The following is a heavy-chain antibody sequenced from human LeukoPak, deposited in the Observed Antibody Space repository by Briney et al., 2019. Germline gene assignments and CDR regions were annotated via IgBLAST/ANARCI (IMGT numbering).Heavy chain of an antibody. CDR3: TRHVIISDLKNSAYYYYGMDV. J-gene: IGHJ6*02. V-gene: IGHV3-73*01. CDR1: GFTFSGSA. D-gene: IGHD2/OR15-2a*01. CDR2: IRSKANSYAT. Sequence: GGSLRLSCAASGFTFSGSAMHWVRQASGKGLEWVGRIRSKANSYATAYAASVKGRFTISRDDSKNTAYLQMNSLKTEDTAVYYCTRHVIISDLKNSAYYYYGMDVWGQGTTVTVSS.